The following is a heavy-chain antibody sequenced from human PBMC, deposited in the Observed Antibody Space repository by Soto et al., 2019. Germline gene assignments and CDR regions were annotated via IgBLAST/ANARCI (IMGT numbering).Heavy chain of an antibody. D-gene: IGHD2-2*01. V-gene: IGHV3-23*01. CDR2: ISATGIST. CDR3: AKDRHGGYCSGTNCYLVR. J-gene: IGHJ4*02. CDR1: GFTSSNYA. Sequence: EVQLLESGGGLVQPGGSLRLTCAGSGFTSSNYAMSWVRQAPGKGLEWVSGISATGISTYYADYVKGRFTISRDNSKNMLYLQMNSLRAEDTAVYYCAKDRHGGYCSGTNCYLVRWGRGTLVTVSS.